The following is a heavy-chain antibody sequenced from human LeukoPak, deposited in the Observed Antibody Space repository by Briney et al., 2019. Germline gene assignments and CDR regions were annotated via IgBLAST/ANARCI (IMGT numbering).Heavy chain of an antibody. V-gene: IGHV4-59*01. D-gene: IGHD5-12*01. Sequence: PSETLSLTCSVSGVSISSYYWSWIRQPPGKGLEWIGYIYYSGSTNYNPSPKSRVTISVDTSKNQFSLKLSSVTAADTAFSYCARSGYDSNYFDYWGQGTLVTVSS. CDR3: ARSGYDSNYFDY. J-gene: IGHJ4*02. CDR2: IYYSGST. CDR1: GVSISSYY.